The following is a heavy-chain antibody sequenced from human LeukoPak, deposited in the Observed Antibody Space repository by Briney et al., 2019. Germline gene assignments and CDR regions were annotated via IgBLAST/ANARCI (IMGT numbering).Heavy chain of an antibody. CDR2: ISYDGSNK. Sequence: GGSLRLSCAASGFTFSSYGMHWVRQAPGKGLEWVAVISYDGSNKYYADSVKGRFTISGDNSKNTLYLQMNSLRAEDTAVYYCAKGPYSGSPNPFDYWGQGTLVTVSS. CDR1: GFTFSSYG. CDR3: AKGPYSGSPNPFDY. D-gene: IGHD1-26*01. J-gene: IGHJ4*02. V-gene: IGHV3-30*18.